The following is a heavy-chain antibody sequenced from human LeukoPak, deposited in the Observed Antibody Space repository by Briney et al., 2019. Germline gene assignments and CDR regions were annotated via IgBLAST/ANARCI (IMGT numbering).Heavy chain of an antibody. CDR1: GYTFTSYD. D-gene: IGHD3-10*01. CDR3: ARSGMVRGLYYGMDV. Sequence: ASVKVSCKASGYTFTSYDINWVRQATGQGLEWMGWMNPDSGNTGYAQKFQGRVTMTRNTSISTAYMELSSLRSEDTAAYYCARSGMVRGLYYGMDVWGQGTTVTVSS. V-gene: IGHV1-8*01. CDR2: MNPDSGNT. J-gene: IGHJ6*02.